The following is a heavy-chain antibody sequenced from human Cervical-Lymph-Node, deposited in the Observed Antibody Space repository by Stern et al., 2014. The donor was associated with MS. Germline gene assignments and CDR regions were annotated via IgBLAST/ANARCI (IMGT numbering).Heavy chain of an antibody. CDR1: GGSISTYY. CDR2: IYYSGST. V-gene: IGHV4-59*01. CDR3: ASAPTHYYFDY. J-gene: IGHJ4*02. Sequence: QVQLQESGPGLVKPSRTLTLTCTVSGGSISTYYWSWIRQPPGKGLEWIGYIYYSGSTNYNPSLKSRVTISVDTSKNQFSLKLSSVTAEDTAVYYCASAPTHYYFDYWGQGTLVTVSS.